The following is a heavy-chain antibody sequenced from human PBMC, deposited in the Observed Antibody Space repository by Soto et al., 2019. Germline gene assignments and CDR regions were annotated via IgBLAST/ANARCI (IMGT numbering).Heavy chain of an antibody. D-gene: IGHD4-17*01. J-gene: IGHJ4*02. CDR1: GLTLSSYS. CDR2: ISSSSSYI. CDR3: ARGLTVHPIDY. V-gene: IGHV3-21*01. Sequence: GGSRRLSCAASGLTLSSYSMNWVRKAKGKGREWVSSISSSSSYIYYADSVKGRFTISRDKAKTSLYLQVNSLRAEDTAVYYCARGLTVHPIDYWGQGTLVTVSS.